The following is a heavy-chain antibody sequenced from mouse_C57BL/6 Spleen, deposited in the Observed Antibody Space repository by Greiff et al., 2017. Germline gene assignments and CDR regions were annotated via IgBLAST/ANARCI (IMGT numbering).Heavy chain of an antibody. D-gene: IGHD2-4*01. Sequence: QVQLQQPGAELVRPGSSVKLSCKASGYTFTSYWMHWVKQRPIQGLEWIGNIDPSDSETHYNQKFKDKATLTVDKSSSTAYMKLSSLTSEDSAVYDCARGGYDYDGAWFAYWGQGTLVTVSA. CDR3: ARGGYDYDGAWFAY. V-gene: IGHV1-52*01. CDR2: IDPSDSET. J-gene: IGHJ3*01. CDR1: GYTFTSYW.